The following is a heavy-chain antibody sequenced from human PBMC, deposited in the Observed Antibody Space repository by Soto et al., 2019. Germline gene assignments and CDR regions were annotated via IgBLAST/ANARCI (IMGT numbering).Heavy chain of an antibody. CDR2: INHSGST. D-gene: IGHD6-6*01. V-gene: IGHV4-34*01. CDR3: ARGEGIAARLFDY. J-gene: IGHJ4*02. Sequence: SETLSLTCAVYGGSFSGYYWSWIRQPPGKGLEWIGEINHSGSTNYNPSLKSRVTISVDTSKNQFSLKLSSVTAADTAVYYCARGEGIAARLFDYWGQGTLVTVSS. CDR1: GGSFSGYY.